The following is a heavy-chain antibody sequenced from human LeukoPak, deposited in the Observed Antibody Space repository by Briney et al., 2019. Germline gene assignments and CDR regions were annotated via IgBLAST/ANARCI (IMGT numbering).Heavy chain of an antibody. Sequence: SETLSLTCAVYGGSFSGYYWSWIRQPPGKGLEWIGEINHSGSTNYNPSLKSRVTISVDTSKNQFSLKLSSVTAADTAVYYCARESGIAAPPGAFDIWGQGTMVTVSS. CDR2: INHSGST. V-gene: IGHV4-34*01. CDR1: GGSFSGYY. J-gene: IGHJ3*02. CDR3: ARESGIAAPPGAFDI. D-gene: IGHD6-13*01.